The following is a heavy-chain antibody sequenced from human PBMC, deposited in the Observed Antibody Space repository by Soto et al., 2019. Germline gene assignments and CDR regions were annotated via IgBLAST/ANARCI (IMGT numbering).Heavy chain of an antibody. CDR3: AKDLAATAKGDSFDI. Sequence: EVQLLESGGGLVQPGGSLRLSCAASGFTFSTYAMTWVRQAPGKGLEWVSSVTNIGSNTYYADSVKGRFTISRDNSKNMLFLQMNSLRAEDTALYYCAKDLAATAKGDSFDIWGQGTMVTVSS. CDR2: VTNIGSNT. D-gene: IGHD1-1*01. CDR1: GFTFSTYA. V-gene: IGHV3-23*01. J-gene: IGHJ3*02.